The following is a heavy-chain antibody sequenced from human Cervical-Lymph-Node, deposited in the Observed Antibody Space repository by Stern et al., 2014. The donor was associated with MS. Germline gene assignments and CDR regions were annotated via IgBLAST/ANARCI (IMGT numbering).Heavy chain of an antibody. Sequence: QVQLQESGPGLVKPSQNLSLTCTVSGDSISSGGYYWSWLRQRPGKGLAWIGYIYHSGSTYYNPSLKSRVSISVDTSKNQFSLKLKSVTAADTAVYYCARDVGREDWFDPWGQGTLVTVSS. V-gene: IGHV4-31*03. J-gene: IGHJ5*02. CDR3: ARDVGREDWFDP. CDR1: GDSISSGGYY. CDR2: IYHSGST. D-gene: IGHD1-26*01.